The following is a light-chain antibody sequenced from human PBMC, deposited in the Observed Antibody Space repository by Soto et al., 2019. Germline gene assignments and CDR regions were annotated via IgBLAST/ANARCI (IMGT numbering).Light chain of an antibody. V-gene: IGKV1-5*03. CDR3: QQYNHYSGLT. CDR2: KAS. Sequence: DIQVTQCPATLCASVGDRVTITCRASQSISSWLAWYQQKPGKAPKLLIYKASSLESGVPSRFSGSGSGTEFTLTISSLQPDDLATYYCQQYNHYSGLTFGGGTKVDIK. J-gene: IGKJ4*01. CDR1: QSISSW.